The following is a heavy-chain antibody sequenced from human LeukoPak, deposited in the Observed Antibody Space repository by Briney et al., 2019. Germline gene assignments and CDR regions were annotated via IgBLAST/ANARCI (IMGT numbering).Heavy chain of an antibody. D-gene: IGHD6-19*01. Sequence: SETLSLTCAVYGGSFSGYYWGWIRQPPGKGLEWLGSIYYSGSTYYNPSLKSRVTISVDMSKNQFSLKLGSVTAADTAVYYCARRTGVQQWLDADYWGQGTLVTVSS. CDR1: GGSFSGYY. V-gene: IGHV4-39*01. CDR2: IYYSGST. J-gene: IGHJ4*02. CDR3: ARRTGVQQWLDADY.